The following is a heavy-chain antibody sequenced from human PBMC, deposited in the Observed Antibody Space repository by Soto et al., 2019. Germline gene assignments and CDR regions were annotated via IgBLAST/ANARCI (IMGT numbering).Heavy chain of an antibody. V-gene: IGHV3-33*01. CDR2: IWYDGSNK. Sequence: PGGSLRLSCAASGFTFSSYGMHWVRQAPGKGLEWVAVIWYDGSNKYYADSVKGRFTISRDNSKNTLYLQMNSLRAEDTAVYYCAREAYCSGGSCYYYYYMDVWGKGTTVTVSS. CDR1: GFTFSSYG. D-gene: IGHD2-15*01. CDR3: AREAYCSGGSCYYYYYMDV. J-gene: IGHJ6*03.